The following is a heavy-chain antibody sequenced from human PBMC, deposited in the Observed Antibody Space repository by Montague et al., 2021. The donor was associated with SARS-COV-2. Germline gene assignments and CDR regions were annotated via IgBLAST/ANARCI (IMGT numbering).Heavy chain of an antibody. V-gene: IGHV4-59*02. Sequence: SETLSLTCIVSGSSVRSYYWSWIRQPPGKGLEWIGYIYDSGSTNXXPSLKSRVTISVDTSKNQFFLKLSSVTAADTAVYYCARENTVTTFGGPYYIDSWGQGTLVTVSA. CDR2: IYDSGST. CDR3: ARENTVTTFGGPYYIDS. J-gene: IGHJ4*02. D-gene: IGHD4-17*01. CDR1: GSSVRSYY.